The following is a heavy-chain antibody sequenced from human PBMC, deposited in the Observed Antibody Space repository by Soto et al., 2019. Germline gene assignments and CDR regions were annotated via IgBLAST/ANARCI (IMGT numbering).Heavy chain of an antibody. CDR3: IKDGARRRLYRDYLAY. CDR2: IRSKAYGGTT. Sequence: GGSLRLSCTASGFTFGDYAMSWFRQAPGKGLEWVGFIRSKAYGGTTEYAASVKGRFTISRDDSKSIAYLQMNSLKTEDTAVYYFIKDGARRRLYRDYLAYWGKGTLDTVSS. CDR1: GFTFGDYA. V-gene: IGHV3-49*03. D-gene: IGHD3-10*01. J-gene: IGHJ4*02.